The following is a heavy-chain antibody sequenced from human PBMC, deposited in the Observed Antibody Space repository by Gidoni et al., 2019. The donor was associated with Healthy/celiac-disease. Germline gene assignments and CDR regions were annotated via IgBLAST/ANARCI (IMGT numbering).Heavy chain of an antibody. CDR1: GFTFSSYG. CDR3: AKGAGVVVKHFDY. J-gene: IGHJ4*02. V-gene: IGHV3-30*18. CDR2: ISYDGSNK. Sequence: QVQLVESGGGVVQPGRSLRLSCAASGFTFSSYGMHWVRQAPGKGLEWVAVISYDGSNKYYADSVKGRFTISRDNSKNTLYLQMNSLRAEDTAVYYCAKGAGVVVKHFDYWGQGTLVTVSS. D-gene: IGHD3-22*01.